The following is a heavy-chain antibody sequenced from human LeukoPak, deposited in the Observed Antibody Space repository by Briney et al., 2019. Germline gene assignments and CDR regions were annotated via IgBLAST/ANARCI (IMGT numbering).Heavy chain of an antibody. V-gene: IGHV4-59*01. CDR1: GGSISSYY. Sequence: SETLSLTCTVSGGSISSYYWSWIRQPPGKGLEWIGYIYYSGSTNYNPSLKSRVTISVDTSKNQFSLKLSSVTAADTAVYYCARENYGDYADYWGQGTLVTVSS. CDR2: IYYSGST. J-gene: IGHJ4*02. CDR3: ARENYGDYADY. D-gene: IGHD4-17*01.